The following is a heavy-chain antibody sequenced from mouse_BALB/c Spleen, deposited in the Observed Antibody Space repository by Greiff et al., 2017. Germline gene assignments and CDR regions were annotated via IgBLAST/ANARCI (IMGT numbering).Heavy chain of an antibody. D-gene: IGHD2-3*01. V-gene: IGHV3-2*02. Sequence: EVQLQESGPGLVKPSQSLSLTCTVTGYSITSDYAWNWIRQFPGNKLEWMGYISYSGSTSYNPSLKSRISITRDTSKNQFFLQLNSVTTEDTATYYCARRGGWAMDYWGQGTSVTVSS. J-gene: IGHJ4*01. CDR2: ISYSGST. CDR1: GYSITSDYA. CDR3: ARRGGWAMDY.